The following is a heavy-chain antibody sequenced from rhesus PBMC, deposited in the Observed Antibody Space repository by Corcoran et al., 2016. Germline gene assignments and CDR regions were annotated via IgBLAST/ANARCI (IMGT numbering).Heavy chain of an antibody. Sequence: QGQLQESGPGLVKPAETLSLPCAVAGGSISGSYWSWLRQPPGKGREWIGRMYCGSGSTSYNPPLKSRITISTDPSNNHFSLKLSSVTAADTAVYYFARLDMVATTTVYFDYWGQGVLVTVSS. CDR3: ARLDMVATTTVYFDY. CDR2: MYCGSGST. J-gene: IGHJ4*01. CDR1: GGSISGSY. V-gene: IGHV4-147*01. D-gene: IGHD4-29*01.